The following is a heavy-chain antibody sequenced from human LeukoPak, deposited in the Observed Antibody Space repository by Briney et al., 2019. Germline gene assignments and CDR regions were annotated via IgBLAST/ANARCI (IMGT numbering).Heavy chain of an antibody. Sequence: SETLSLTCTVSGGSIGSSSYYWGWIRQPPGKGLEWIGSIYYSGSTYYNPSLKSRVTISVDTSKNQFSLKLSSVTAADTAVYYCARVTGFYDCWGQGTLVTVSS. V-gene: IGHV4-39*07. J-gene: IGHJ4*02. CDR2: IYYSGST. CDR3: ARVTGFYDC. CDR1: GGSIGSSSYY. D-gene: IGHD7-27*01.